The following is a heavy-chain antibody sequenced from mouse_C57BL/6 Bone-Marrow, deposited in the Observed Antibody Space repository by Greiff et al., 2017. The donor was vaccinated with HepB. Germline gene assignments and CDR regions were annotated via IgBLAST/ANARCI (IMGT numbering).Heavy chain of an antibody. CDR2: INPSNGGT. V-gene: IGHV1-53*01. CDR1: GYTFTSYW. Sequence: QVQLQQPGTELVKPGASVKLSCKASGYTFTSYWMHWVKQRPGQGLEWIGNINPSNGGTNYNEKFKSKATLTVDKSSSTAYMQLSSLTSEDSAVYYCARWGIYYGNLWYFDYWGQGTTLTVSS. J-gene: IGHJ2*01. CDR3: ARWGIYYGNLWYFDY. D-gene: IGHD2-1*01.